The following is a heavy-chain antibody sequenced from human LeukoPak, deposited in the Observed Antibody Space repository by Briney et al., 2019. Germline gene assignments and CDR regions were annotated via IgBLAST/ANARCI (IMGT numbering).Heavy chain of an antibody. CDR2: INPSGGST. CDR1: GYTFTSYY. V-gene: IGHV1-46*03. D-gene: IGHD3-10*01. J-gene: IGHJ4*02. CDR3: ARAPALNLWFGENYLDY. Sequence: ASVKVSCKASGYTFTSYYMHWVRQAPGQGLEWMGIINPSGGSTSYAQKFQGRVTMTRDTSTSTVYMELSSLRSEDTAVYYCARAPALNLWFGENYLDYWGQGTLVTVSS.